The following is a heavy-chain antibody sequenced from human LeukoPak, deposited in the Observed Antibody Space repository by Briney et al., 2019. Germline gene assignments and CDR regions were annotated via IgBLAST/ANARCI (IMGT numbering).Heavy chain of an antibody. V-gene: IGHV3-74*01. CDR1: EFTFSSYW. J-gene: IGHJ4*01. CDR2: INGDGSRS. Sequence: GGSLRLSCAASEFTFSSYWMHWVRQAPGKGLVWVSTINGDGSRSTYADSVRGRFTISRDNAKNTLYLQMNNLRAEDTAVYYCIRAPYDCSSTTCPRHFNYWSHGTLVTVSS. D-gene: IGHD2-2*01. CDR3: IRAPYDCSSTTCPRHFNY.